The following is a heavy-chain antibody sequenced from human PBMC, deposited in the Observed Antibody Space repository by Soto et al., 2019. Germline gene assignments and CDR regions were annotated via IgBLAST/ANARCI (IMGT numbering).Heavy chain of an antibody. V-gene: IGHV4-39*01. CDR1: GGSISSSSFH. CDR3: ARSERAAGTDWWFDP. CDR2: IYYSGST. Sequence: QLQLQESGPGLVKPSETLSLTCTVSGGSISSSSFHWGWIRQPPGKGLEWIGSIYYSGSTYYSPSLKTRLTISVDTSKNQFSLKLSSVPAADTAVYYCARSERAAGTDWWFDPWGQGTLVTVSS. J-gene: IGHJ5*02. D-gene: IGHD6-13*01.